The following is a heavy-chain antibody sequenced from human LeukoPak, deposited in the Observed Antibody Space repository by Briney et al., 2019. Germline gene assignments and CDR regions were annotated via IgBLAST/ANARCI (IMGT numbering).Heavy chain of an antibody. J-gene: IGHJ3*02. CDR1: GYTFTSYA. CDR3: ARGDTTMMTDDAFDI. D-gene: IGHD5-18*01. Sequence: ASVKVSRKAYGYTFTSYAISWVRQAPGQGLEWVGWISTYNGNTNYAQKLEGRVTMTTDTSTSTVYMELRSLRSDDTAMYYCARGDTTMMTDDAFDIWGQGTLVIVSP. CDR2: ISTYNGNT. V-gene: IGHV1-18*01.